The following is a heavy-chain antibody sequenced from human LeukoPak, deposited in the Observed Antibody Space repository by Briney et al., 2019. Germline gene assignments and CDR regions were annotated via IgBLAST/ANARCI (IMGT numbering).Heavy chain of an antibody. Sequence: GGSLRLSCAASGFTFSSYAMHWVRQAPGKGLEWVAVISYDGSNKYYADSVKGRFTISRDNSKNTLYLQMNSLTAADTALYYCTPEVWELQGASDIWGQGTMVTVSS. V-gene: IGHV3-30-3*01. CDR1: GFTFSSYA. CDR2: ISYDGSNK. D-gene: IGHD1-26*01. CDR3: TPEVWELQGASDI. J-gene: IGHJ3*02.